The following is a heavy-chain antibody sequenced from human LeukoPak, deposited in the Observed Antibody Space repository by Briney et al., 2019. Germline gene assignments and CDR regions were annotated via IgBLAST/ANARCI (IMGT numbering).Heavy chain of an antibody. J-gene: IGHJ6*03. D-gene: IGHD2-2*02. Sequence: SETLSLTCTVSGGSISSYYWSWIRQPAGKGLEWIGRIYTSGSTNYNPSLKSRVTMSADTSKNQFSLKLSSVTAADTAVYYCAREVAGYCSSTSCYRYYYYMDVWGKGTTVTVSS. CDR2: IYTSGST. CDR3: AREVAGYCSSTSCYRYYYYMDV. CDR1: GGSISSYY. V-gene: IGHV4-4*07.